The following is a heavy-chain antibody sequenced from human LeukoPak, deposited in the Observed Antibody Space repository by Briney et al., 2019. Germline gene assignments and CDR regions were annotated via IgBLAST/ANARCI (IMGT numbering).Heavy chain of an antibody. Sequence: GGSLRLSCAASGFTFSDYYMSWIRQAPGKGLEWVSYVSSSGSTIYYADSVKDRFTISRDNARNSLYLQMNSLRAEDTAVYYCARDWRTQVLHPYYFEYWGQGVLVTVSS. CDR3: ARDWRTQVLHPYYFEY. CDR1: GFTFSDYY. V-gene: IGHV3-11*04. D-gene: IGHD3-16*01. J-gene: IGHJ4*02. CDR2: VSSSGSTI.